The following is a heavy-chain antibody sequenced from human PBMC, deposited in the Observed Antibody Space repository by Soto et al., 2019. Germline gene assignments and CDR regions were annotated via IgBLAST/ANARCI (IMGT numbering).Heavy chain of an antibody. J-gene: IGHJ3*02. V-gene: IGHV1-3*04. D-gene: IGHD3-22*01. CDR2: INTGNGNT. CDR3: ARAWVYYYDSSGYDDAFDI. CDR1: GYTFTSYA. Sequence: GASVKVSCKASGYTFTSYAMHWVRQAPGQRLEWMGWINTGNGNTKYSQKFQGRVTITRDTSASTAYMELSSLRSEDTAVYYCARAWVYYYDSSGYDDAFDIWGQGTMVTVSS.